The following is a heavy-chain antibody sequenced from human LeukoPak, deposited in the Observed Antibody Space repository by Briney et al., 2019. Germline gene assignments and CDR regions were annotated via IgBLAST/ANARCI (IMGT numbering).Heavy chain of an antibody. Sequence: GGSLRLSCAASGFTSSSYWMGWVRQAPGKRLEWVANMNIDGSEKYYADSAKGRFTISRDNARNSVYLQMNSLRVEDTAVYYCARDPVEWELLLDYWGQGTLVTVSS. CDR3: ARDPVEWELLLDY. D-gene: IGHD1-26*01. CDR2: MNIDGSEK. V-gene: IGHV3-7*01. CDR1: GFTSSSYW. J-gene: IGHJ4*02.